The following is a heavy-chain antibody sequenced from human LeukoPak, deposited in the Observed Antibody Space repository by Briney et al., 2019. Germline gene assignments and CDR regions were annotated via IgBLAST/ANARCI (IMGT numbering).Heavy chain of an antibody. V-gene: IGHV3-9*01. CDR2: ISWDSGSI. CDR3: ARDFGAVTGSVDV. CDR1: GFTFDDYA. Sequence: GGSLRLSYAASGFTFDDYAMHWVRQAPGKGLEWVSGISWDSGSIAYADPVKGRFTISRDNAKNSLYLQVNSLREEDTALYYCARDFGAVTGSVDVWGQGTTVTVSS. D-gene: IGHD6-19*01. J-gene: IGHJ6*02.